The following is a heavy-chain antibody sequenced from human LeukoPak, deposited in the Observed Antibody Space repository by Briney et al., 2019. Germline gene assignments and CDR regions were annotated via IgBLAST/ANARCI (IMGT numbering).Heavy chain of an antibody. CDR3: ARAWRYTDWFDP. J-gene: IGHJ5*02. D-gene: IGHD1-14*01. CDR2: INPSGAIT. Sequence: ASVKVSCKASGYTFITYYIHWVRQAPGQGLEWMGVINPSGAITTYAQKFQGRVTMTRDTSTSTVYMGLSSLRSDDTAVYYCARAWRYTDWFDPWGQGTLVTVSS. V-gene: IGHV1-46*01. CDR1: GYTFITYY.